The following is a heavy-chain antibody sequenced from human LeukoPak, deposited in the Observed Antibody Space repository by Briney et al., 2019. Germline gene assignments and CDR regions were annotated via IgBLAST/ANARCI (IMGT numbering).Heavy chain of an antibody. CDR3: VKARMPHCGTDCLES. V-gene: IGHV3-23*01. CDR1: GFTFSNYG. CDR2: IRGSGGST. J-gene: IGHJ4*02. D-gene: IGHD2-21*02. Sequence: PGGSLRLSCAASGFTFSNYGMSWVRQAPGKGREWVSVIRGSGGSTYYADSVKGRFTISRDNSKNTVYLQMNSLRAEDTAVYYCVKARMPHCGTDCLESWGQGTLVTVSS.